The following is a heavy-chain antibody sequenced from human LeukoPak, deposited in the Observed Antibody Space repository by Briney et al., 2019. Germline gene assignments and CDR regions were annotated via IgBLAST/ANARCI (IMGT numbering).Heavy chain of an antibody. CDR3: ARKNGLDY. V-gene: IGHV3-7*01. CDR2: IKQDGSEK. Sequence: GGSLRLSCAASGITFSSYWMSWVRQAPGKGLEWVANIKQDGSEKYYVDSVKGRFTISRDNAKNSLYLQMNSLRAEDTAVYYCARKNGLDYWGQGTLVTVSS. CDR1: GITFSSYW. J-gene: IGHJ4*02.